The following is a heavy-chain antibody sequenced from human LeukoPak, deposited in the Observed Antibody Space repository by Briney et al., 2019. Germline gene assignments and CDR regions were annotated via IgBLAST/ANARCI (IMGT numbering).Heavy chain of an antibody. CDR1: GGSISTYY. J-gene: IGHJ4*02. CDR2: ISYSGST. D-gene: IGHD5-12*01. CDR3: ARAGSYSGYDWGAYYFDY. V-gene: IGHV4-59*01. Sequence: SETLSLTCTVSGGSISTYYWTWIRQPPGKGLEWIGYISYSGSTNYNPSLKSRVTISVDTSKNQLSLKLSSVTAADTAVYYCARAGSYSGYDWGAYYFDYWGQGTLVTVSS.